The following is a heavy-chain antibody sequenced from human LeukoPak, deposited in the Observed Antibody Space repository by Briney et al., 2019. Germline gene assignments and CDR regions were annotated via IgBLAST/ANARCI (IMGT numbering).Heavy chain of an antibody. CDR3: ARVGYSSSWFFFNF. V-gene: IGHV3-23*05. J-gene: IGHJ4*02. D-gene: IGHD6-13*01. Sequence: PGESLRLSCAASGISFSSYGMSWVRQAPGKGLEWVSTLSSTGTTFYAGSVEGRFTISRANSENTLYLQMDSRRAADTALYYCARVGYSSSWFFFNFWGQGTLVTVSS. CDR1: GISFSSYG. CDR2: LSSTGTT.